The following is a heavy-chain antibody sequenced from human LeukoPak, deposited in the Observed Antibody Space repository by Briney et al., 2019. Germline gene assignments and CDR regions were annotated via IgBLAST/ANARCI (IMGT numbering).Heavy chain of an antibody. D-gene: IGHD3-9*01. J-gene: IGHJ6*02. Sequence: GGSLRLSCAASGFTFSSYGMHWVRQAPGKGLEWVAVIRYDGSYKYYADSVKGRFTISRDNSKNSQYLQMNSLRAEDTAVYYCAKEFRVRYFHWLFKAGYYYYYGMDVWGQGTTVTVSS. CDR2: IRYDGSYK. V-gene: IGHV3-30*18. CDR1: GFTFSSYG. CDR3: AKEFRVRYFHWLFKAGYYYYYGMDV.